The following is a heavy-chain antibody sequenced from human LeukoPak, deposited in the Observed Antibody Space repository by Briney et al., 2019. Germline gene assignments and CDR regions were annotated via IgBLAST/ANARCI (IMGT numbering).Heavy chain of an antibody. J-gene: IGHJ5*02. CDR1: GGSISSYY. CDR2: IYYSGST. D-gene: IGHD1-26*01. V-gene: IGHV4-59*08. CDR3: ATSRGGPRGRFDP. Sequence: SETLSLTCTVSGGSISSYYWSWIRQPPGKGLEWIGYIYYSGSTNYNPSLKSRVTISVDTSKNQSSLKLSSVTAADTAVYYCATSRGGPRGRFDPWGQGTLVTVSS.